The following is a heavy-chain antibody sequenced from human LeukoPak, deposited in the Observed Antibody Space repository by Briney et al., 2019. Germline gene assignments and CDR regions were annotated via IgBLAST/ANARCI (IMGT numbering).Heavy chain of an antibody. J-gene: IGHJ4*02. CDR3: ARGVPYSSSSSSDY. CDR2: ISSSGSTI. Sequence: TGGSLRLSCAASGFTFSSYEMNWVRQAPGKGLEWVSYISSSGSTIYYADSVKGRFTISRDNAKNSLYLQMNSLRAEDTAVYYYARGVPYSSSSSSDYWGQGTLVTVSS. CDR1: GFTFSSYE. V-gene: IGHV3-48*03. D-gene: IGHD6-6*01.